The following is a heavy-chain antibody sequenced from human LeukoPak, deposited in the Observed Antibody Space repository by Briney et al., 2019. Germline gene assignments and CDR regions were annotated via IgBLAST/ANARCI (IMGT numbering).Heavy chain of an antibody. Sequence: GGSLRLSCAASGFTFSSYGMHWVRQAPGKGLEWVAFIRYDGSNNYYADSVKGRFTISRDNSKNTLYLQMNSLRAEDTAVYYCAKDQEDYDSSGYDYWGQGTLVTVSS. D-gene: IGHD3-22*01. CDR1: GFTFSSYG. J-gene: IGHJ4*02. V-gene: IGHV3-30*02. CDR2: IRYDGSNN. CDR3: AKDQEDYDSSGYDY.